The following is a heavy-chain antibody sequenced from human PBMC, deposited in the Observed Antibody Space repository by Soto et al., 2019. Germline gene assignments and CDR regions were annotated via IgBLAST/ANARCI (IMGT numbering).Heavy chain of an antibody. J-gene: IGHJ1*01. D-gene: IGHD6-13*01. CDR3: VKDESINWYSGHFRH. CDR1: GFTFDDSA. V-gene: IGHV3-9*01. CDR2: INWNSGSI. Sequence: AGGSLRLSCAASGFTFDDSAMHWVRQVPGKGLEWVSGINWNSGSIGYADSVKGRFAISRDNAKNSLHLQMNSLRAEDTAFYYCVKDESINWYSGHFRHWGQGTLVTVSS.